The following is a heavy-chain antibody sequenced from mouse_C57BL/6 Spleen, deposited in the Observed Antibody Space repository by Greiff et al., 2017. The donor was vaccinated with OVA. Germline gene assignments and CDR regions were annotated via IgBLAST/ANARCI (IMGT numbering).Heavy chain of an antibody. CDR2: IYPSDSET. D-gene: IGHD2-4*01. Sequence: QVHVKQPGAELVRPGSSVKLSCKASGYTFTSYWMDWVKQRPGQGLEWIGNIYPSDSETHYNQKFKDKATLTVDKSSSTAYMQLSSLTSEDSAVYYCAREGEGYDYDSSYYYAMDYWGQGTSVTVSS. V-gene: IGHV1-61*01. CDR1: GYTFTSYW. J-gene: IGHJ4*01. CDR3: AREGEGYDYDSSYYYAMDY.